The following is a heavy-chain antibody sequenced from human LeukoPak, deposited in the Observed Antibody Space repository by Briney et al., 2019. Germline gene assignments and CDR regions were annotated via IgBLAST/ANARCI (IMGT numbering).Heavy chain of an antibody. CDR3: ARDQLYGSAGNWFDP. J-gene: IGHJ5*02. D-gene: IGHD3-10*01. CDR1: GASITTYY. Sequence: SETLSLTCTVSGASITTYYWNWIRQPPGKELEWIGYINYTGTTKYNPSLRSRVTISVDTSKNQFSLNLSSVTAADTAIYYCARDQLYGSAGNWFDPWGPGTLVTVSS. V-gene: IGHV4-59*01. CDR2: INYTGTT.